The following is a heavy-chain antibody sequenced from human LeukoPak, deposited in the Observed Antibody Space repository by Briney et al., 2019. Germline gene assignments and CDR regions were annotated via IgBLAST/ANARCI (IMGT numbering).Heavy chain of an antibody. D-gene: IGHD2-2*03. CDR2: IYYSGSI. J-gene: IGHJ3*02. Sequence: SETLSLTCTVSGGSINRGGYYWSWIRQHPGNVLEWLGYIYYSGSIYYNPSLKSRVTISVDTSKNQFSLKLSSVTAADAAVYYCAREMDQVMDDAFVIWGQGTMVSVSS. V-gene: IGHV4-31*03. CDR1: GGSINRGGYY. CDR3: AREMDQVMDDAFVI.